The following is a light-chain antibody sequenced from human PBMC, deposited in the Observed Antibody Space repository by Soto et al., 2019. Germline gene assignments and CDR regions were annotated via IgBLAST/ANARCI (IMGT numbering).Light chain of an antibody. J-gene: IGLJ1*01. V-gene: IGLV2-14*01. CDR2: DVS. CDR1: SSDVGGYNY. Sequence: QAVLAQPASVSGSPGQSITISCTGTSSDVGGYNYVSWYRQHPGRAPKLMIYDVSNRPSGVSNRFSGSKSGNTASLTISGLQAEDEADHYCSSYTRSSTYVFGTGTKVTVL. CDR3: SSYTRSSTYV.